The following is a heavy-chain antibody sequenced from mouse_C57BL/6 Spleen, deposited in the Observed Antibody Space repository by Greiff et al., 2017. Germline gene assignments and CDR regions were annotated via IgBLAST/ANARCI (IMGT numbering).Heavy chain of an antibody. CDR2: ISSGGSYT. CDR3: ARHTTYDYDVAMAY. J-gene: IGHJ4*01. D-gene: IGHD2-4*01. CDR1: GFAFSSYG. Sequence: EVNVVESGGDLVKPGGSLKLSCAASGFAFSSYGMSWVRQTPDKRLVWVATISSGGSYTYYPDSVKGRFTISRDNAKNTLYLQMSSLKSEDTAMYYCARHTTYDYDVAMAYWGQGTSVTVSS. V-gene: IGHV5-6*01.